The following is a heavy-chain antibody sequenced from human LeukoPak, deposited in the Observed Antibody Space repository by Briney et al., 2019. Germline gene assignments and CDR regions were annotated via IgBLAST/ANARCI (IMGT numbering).Heavy chain of an antibody. J-gene: IGHJ3*02. CDR3: ARPIVSVYCSGGSCYRADAFDI. CDR2: IYPGDSDT. Sequence: GESLKISCKGSGYSFTSYWIGWVRQMPGKGLEWMGIIYPGDSDTRYSPSFQGQVTISADKSISTAYLQWSSLKASDTAMYYCARPIVSVYCSGGSCYRADAFDIWGQGTMVTVSS. CDR1: GYSFTSYW. D-gene: IGHD2-15*01. V-gene: IGHV5-51*01.